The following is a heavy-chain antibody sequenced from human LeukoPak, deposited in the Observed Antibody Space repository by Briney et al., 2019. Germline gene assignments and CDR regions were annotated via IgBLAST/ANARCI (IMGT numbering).Heavy chain of an antibody. V-gene: IGHV3-23*01. CDR2: ISGSSGST. CDR3: AKSRPMAYYFDY. D-gene: IGHD5-24*01. J-gene: IGHJ4*01. CDR1: GFTFSSYA. Sequence: GGSLRLSCAASGFTFSSYAMSWVRQAPGKGLEWVSAISGSSGSTYYADSVKGRFTISRDNSRNTLYLQMNSLRADDTAVYYCAKSRPMAYYFDYWGHGTLVTVSS.